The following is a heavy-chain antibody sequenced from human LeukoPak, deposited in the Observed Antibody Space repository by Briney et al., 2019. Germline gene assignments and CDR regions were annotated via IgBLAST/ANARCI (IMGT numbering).Heavy chain of an antibody. J-gene: IGHJ4*02. V-gene: IGHV4-30-2*01. CDR3: ARLLRFLDRGPFFDY. CDR1: GGSISSGGYS. D-gene: IGHD3-3*01. CDR2: IYHSGST. Sequence: SQTLSPTCAVSGGSISSGGYSWSWIRQPPGKGLEWIGYIYHSGSTYYNPSLKSRVTISVDRSKNQFSLKLSSVTAADTAVYYCARLLRFLDRGPFFDYWGQGTLVTVSS.